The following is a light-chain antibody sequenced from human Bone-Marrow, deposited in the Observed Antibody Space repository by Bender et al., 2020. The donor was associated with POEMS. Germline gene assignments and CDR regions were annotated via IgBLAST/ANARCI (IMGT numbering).Light chain of an antibody. Sequence: QSVVTQPPSLSEAPRQRVTISCSGSSSNIGNHGVNWYQQLPGEAPQLRIYYDDLLTSVVSDRFSASKSGTSASLAISELQSEDETLYYCSAWDDSLSGWVFCGGTKLTVL. CDR2: YDD. J-gene: IGLJ3*02. CDR3: SAWDDSLSGWV. V-gene: IGLV1-36*01. CDR1: SSNIGNHG.